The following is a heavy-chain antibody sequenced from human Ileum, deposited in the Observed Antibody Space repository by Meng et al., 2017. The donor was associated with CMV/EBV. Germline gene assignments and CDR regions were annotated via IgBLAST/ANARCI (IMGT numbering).Heavy chain of an antibody. J-gene: IGHJ4*02. V-gene: IGHV4-59*11. Sequence: QVRLQQAGPGLVKPSETLSLTCRVSGVSIRTHYWSWVRQTPGKGLEWIASIHYTGRADYSPSLKSRLTISVDTSDSQLSLKLSSVTPADTAMYYCAERGGGYWSQGTLVTVSS. CDR3: AERGGGY. CDR2: IHYTGRA. CDR1: GVSIRTHY. D-gene: IGHD1-1*01.